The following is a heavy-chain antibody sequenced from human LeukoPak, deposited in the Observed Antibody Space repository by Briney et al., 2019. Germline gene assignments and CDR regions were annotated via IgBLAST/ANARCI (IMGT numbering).Heavy chain of an antibody. CDR2: ISGSGGST. V-gene: IGHV3-23*01. Sequence: GGSLRLSCAASGFTFSSCAMSWVRQAPGEGLEWVSAISGSGGSTYYADSVKGRFTISRDNSKNTLYLQMNSLKTEDIAVYYCTTDTPGELPYYWGQGTLVTVSS. D-gene: IGHD1-26*01. CDR1: GFTFSSCA. CDR3: TTDTPGELPYY. J-gene: IGHJ4*02.